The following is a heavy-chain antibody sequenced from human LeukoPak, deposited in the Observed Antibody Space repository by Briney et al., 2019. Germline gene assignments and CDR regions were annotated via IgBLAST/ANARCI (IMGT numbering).Heavy chain of an antibody. CDR2: ITNRGSHV. D-gene: IGHD6-13*01. Sequence: GGSLRLSCAASGFTFSSYTMTWVRQAPGKGLEWVSSITNRGSHVYYADSLQGRFTVSRDNANNSLYLQMDSLRAEDSAVYYCARAVQAAHFDSWGQGTLVTVSS. J-gene: IGHJ4*02. CDR1: GFTFSSYT. V-gene: IGHV3-21*04. CDR3: ARAVQAAHFDS.